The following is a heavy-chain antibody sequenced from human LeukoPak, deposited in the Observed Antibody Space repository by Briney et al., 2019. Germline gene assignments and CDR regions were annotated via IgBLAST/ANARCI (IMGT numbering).Heavy chain of an antibody. Sequence: VASVKVSCEASGGTFSSYAISWVRQAPGQGLEWMGGIIPIFGTANYAQKFQGRVTITADESTSTAYMELSSLRSEDTAVYYCARESRPGLTGYSNRDYYYYGMDVWGQGTTVTVSS. CDR3: ARESRPGLTGYSNRDYYYYGMDV. CDR1: GGTFSSYA. D-gene: IGHD3-9*01. J-gene: IGHJ6*02. CDR2: IIPIFGTA. V-gene: IGHV1-69*13.